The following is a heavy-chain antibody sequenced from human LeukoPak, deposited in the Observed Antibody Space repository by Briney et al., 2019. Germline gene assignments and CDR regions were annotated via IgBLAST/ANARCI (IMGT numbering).Heavy chain of an antibody. CDR3: AREPPWGYGDNSDDGY. J-gene: IGHJ4*02. D-gene: IGHD4-23*01. Sequence: PGGSLRLSCAASGFTVSSNYMSWVRQAPGKGLEWVSVIYSGGSTYYADSVKGRFTISRDNSKNTLYLQMNSLRDEDTAVYYCAREPPWGYGDNSDDGYWGQGTLVTVSS. V-gene: IGHV3-53*01. CDR1: GFTVSSNY. CDR2: IYSGGST.